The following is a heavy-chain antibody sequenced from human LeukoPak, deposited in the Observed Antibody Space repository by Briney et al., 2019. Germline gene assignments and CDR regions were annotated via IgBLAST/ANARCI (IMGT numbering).Heavy chain of an antibody. J-gene: IGHJ4*02. V-gene: IGHV3-23*01. Sequence: GGSLRLSCAASGFTFSSYAMSWVRQAPGKGLEWVSAISGSGGSTYYADSVKGRFTISRDNSKNTLYLQMNSLRAEDTAVYYCANWVPPRSGGTMVRGVWGQGTLVTVSS. D-gene: IGHD3-10*01. CDR1: GFTFSSYA. CDR2: ISGSGGST. CDR3: ANWVPPRSGGTMVRGV.